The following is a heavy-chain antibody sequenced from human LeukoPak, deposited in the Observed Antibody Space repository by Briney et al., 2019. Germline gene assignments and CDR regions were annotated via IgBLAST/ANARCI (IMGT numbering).Heavy chain of an antibody. V-gene: IGHV1-18*01. CDR2: VSAYNGNT. D-gene: IGHD3-10*01. CDR1: GYTFTSYG. CDR3: ARVTLGLWFGDKYYFDY. J-gene: IGHJ4*02. Sequence: ASVKVSCKASGYTFTSYGISWVRQAPGQGLEWMGWVSAYNGNTNYAQKLQGRVTMTTDTSTSTAYMELRSLRSDDTAVYYCARVTLGLWFGDKYYFDYWGQGTLVTVSS.